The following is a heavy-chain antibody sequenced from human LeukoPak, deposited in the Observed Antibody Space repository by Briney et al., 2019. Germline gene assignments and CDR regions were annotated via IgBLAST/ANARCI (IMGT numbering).Heavy chain of an antibody. V-gene: IGHV3-74*01. CDR3: ARQELWFGELGFDP. Sequence: GGSLRLSCAASGFIFSGYSMNWVRQAPGKGLVWVSRINSDGSSTSYADSVKGRFTISRDNAKNTLYLQMNSLRAEDTAVYYCARQELWFGELGFDPWGQGTLVTVSS. CDR2: INSDGSST. D-gene: IGHD3-10*01. CDR1: GFIFSGYS. J-gene: IGHJ5*02.